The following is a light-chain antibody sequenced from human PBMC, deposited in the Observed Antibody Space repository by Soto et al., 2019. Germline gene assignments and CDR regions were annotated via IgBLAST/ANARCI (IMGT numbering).Light chain of an antibody. CDR2: GAS. V-gene: IGKV3-15*01. J-gene: IGKJ5*01. CDR1: QSVRSS. CDR3: QQYNNWPPIT. Sequence: EVVMTQSPVTLSVSPGERATLSCRASQSVRSSVAWYQQKPGQAPRLLFYGASTRATGIPARFSGSGSGTEFTLTISSLQYEDVAVYYCQQYNNWPPITFGQGTRLEIK.